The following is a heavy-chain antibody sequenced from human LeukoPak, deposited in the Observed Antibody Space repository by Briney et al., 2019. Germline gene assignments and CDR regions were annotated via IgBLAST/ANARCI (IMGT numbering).Heavy chain of an antibody. J-gene: IGHJ3*02. CDR1: GFTFSSYG. CDR2: IWYDGSNE. V-gene: IGHV3-33*01. Sequence: GVSLRLSCAASGFTFSSYGMHWVRQAPGKGLEWVAIIWYDGSNEYYGESVKGRFTISRDNSKNTLSLQMNSLRAEDTAVYYCARDRGDAVVTHRYAFDIWGQGTMVTVSS. D-gene: IGHD2-21*02. CDR3: ARDRGDAVVTHRYAFDI.